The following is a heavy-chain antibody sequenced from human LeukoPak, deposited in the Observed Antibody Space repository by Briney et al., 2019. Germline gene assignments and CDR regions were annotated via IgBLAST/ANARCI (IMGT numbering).Heavy chain of an antibody. CDR1: GFPFSNYG. D-gene: IGHD2-15*01. J-gene: IGHJ4*02. Sequence: SGGSLRLSCAGSGFPFSNYGIHWVRQVPGKGLEWVSFIRHGTNAEYYTDSVKGRFIISRDNSKSSLYLQMNSLSAEDTAVYYCAKGRGGTNYYEYWGQGTLVTVSS. CDR3: AKGRGGTNYYEY. V-gene: IGHV3-30*02. CDR2: IRHGTNAE.